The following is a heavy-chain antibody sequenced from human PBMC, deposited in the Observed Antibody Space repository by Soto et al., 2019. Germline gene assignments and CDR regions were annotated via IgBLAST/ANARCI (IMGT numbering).Heavy chain of an antibody. Sequence: TSETLSHTCTVAGGSIISYYGSLIRQSPGKGLEWIGCTQYSGSTNYNPSLKSRVTISVDTSKNQFSLKLSSVTAADTAVYYCARYQNYYDSSGYLQNYFDYWGQGTLVTVSS. CDR1: GGSIISYY. J-gene: IGHJ4*02. CDR2: TQYSGST. V-gene: IGHV4-59*12. CDR3: ARYQNYYDSSGYLQNYFDY. D-gene: IGHD3-22*01.